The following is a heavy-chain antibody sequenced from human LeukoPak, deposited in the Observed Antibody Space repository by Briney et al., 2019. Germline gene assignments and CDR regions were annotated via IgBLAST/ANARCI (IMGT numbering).Heavy chain of an antibody. CDR2: IKQDGSEK. V-gene: IGHV3-7*01. D-gene: IGHD2-21*02. J-gene: IGHJ4*02. Sequence: GGSLRLSCAASGFTFSSYWMSWVRQAPGKGLEWVANIKQDGSEKYYVDSVKGRFTISRDNAKNSLYLQMNSLRAEDTAVYYCARVGSLAYCGGDCYSESLGYWGQGTLVTVSS. CDR3: ARVGSLAYCGGDCYSESLGY. CDR1: GFTFSSYW.